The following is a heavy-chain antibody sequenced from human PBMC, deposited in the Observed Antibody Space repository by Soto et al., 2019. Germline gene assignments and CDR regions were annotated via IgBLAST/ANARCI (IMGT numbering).Heavy chain of an antibody. CDR1: GFTVSSDY. J-gene: IGHJ4*02. V-gene: IGHV3-66*01. CDR2: IYSGGST. CDR3: ARASPFDY. Sequence: EVQLVESGGGLVQPGGSLRLSCAASGFTVSSDYMSWVRQAPGKGLEWVSIIYSGGSTYYADSVTGRFTISRDNSKNTLYFQMNSLRAEETAVYYCARASPFDYWGQGTLVTVSS.